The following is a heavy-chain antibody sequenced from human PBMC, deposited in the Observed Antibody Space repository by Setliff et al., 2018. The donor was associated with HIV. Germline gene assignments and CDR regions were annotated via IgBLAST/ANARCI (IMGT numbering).Heavy chain of an antibody. CDR2: ISSDGSDK. CDR3: SRHLGYCSTINSC. J-gene: IGHJ4*02. Sequence: PGGSLRLSCAASGFTFSTYAMTWVRQAPGKGLEWVAIISSDGSDKNYADSVKGRFAVSRDNSKNTLYLQMNSLRREDTAVYYCSRHLGYCSTINSCWGQGTPVTVSS. D-gene: IGHD2-2*03. CDR1: GFTFSTYA. V-gene: IGHV3-30*09.